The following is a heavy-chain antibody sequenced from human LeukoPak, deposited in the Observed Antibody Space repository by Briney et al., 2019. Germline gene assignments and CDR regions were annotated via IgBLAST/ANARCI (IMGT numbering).Heavy chain of an antibody. J-gene: IGHJ4*02. CDR2: ISWNGGNI. Sequence: GGSLRLSCAASGFPFDDYGMHWVRQAPGKGLEWVSGISWNGGNIGYADSVKGRFTISRDNDKNSLYLQMNSLTAEDTALYYCAKESSGCLDYWGQGTLVTVSS. V-gene: IGHV3-9*01. CDR1: GFPFDDYG. CDR3: AKESSGCLDY. D-gene: IGHD6-19*01.